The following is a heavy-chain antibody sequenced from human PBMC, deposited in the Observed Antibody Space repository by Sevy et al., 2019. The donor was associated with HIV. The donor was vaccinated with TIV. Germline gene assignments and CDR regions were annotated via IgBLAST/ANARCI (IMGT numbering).Heavy chain of an antibody. CDR3: ASRKVPAAMGPPYYYYYGMDV. Sequence: ASVKVSCKASGGTFSSYAISWVRQAPGQGLEWMGGIIPIFGTANYAQKFQGRVTITADESTSTAYMELSSLRSEDTAVYYCASRKVPAAMGPPYYYYYGMDVWGQGTTVTVSS. D-gene: IGHD2-2*01. J-gene: IGHJ6*02. V-gene: IGHV1-69*13. CDR2: IIPIFGTA. CDR1: GGTFSSYA.